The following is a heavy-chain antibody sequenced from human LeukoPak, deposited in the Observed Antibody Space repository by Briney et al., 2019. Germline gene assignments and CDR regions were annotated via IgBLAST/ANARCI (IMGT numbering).Heavy chain of an antibody. Sequence: GGSLRLSCAASGFTFRSYWMSWVRQATGKGLEWVANIKQDGSEKYYVDCVKGRFTISRDNAKNSLYLQMNSLRSEDTAVYYCARGPQELGYCSGGSCPRMYYYYGMDVWGQGTTVTVSS. D-gene: IGHD2-15*01. CDR1: GFTFRSYW. V-gene: IGHV3-7*04. CDR3: ARGPQELGYCSGGSCPRMYYYYGMDV. CDR2: IKQDGSEK. J-gene: IGHJ6*02.